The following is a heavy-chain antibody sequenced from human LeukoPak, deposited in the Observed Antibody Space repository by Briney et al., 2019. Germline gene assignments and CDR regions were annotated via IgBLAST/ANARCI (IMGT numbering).Heavy chain of an antibody. V-gene: IGHV3-23*01. D-gene: IGHD1-26*01. CDR3: AKKAQYNGNYPLDY. CDR2: ISGSGSST. Sequence: GGSLRLSCAASGFTFSNYAMTWVRQAPGKGLEWVSGISGSGSSTYYADSVKGRFTLSRDYPKNTLYLQMNSLRAEDTALYFCAKKAQYNGNYPLDYWGQGTLVTVSS. J-gene: IGHJ4*02. CDR1: GFTFSNYA.